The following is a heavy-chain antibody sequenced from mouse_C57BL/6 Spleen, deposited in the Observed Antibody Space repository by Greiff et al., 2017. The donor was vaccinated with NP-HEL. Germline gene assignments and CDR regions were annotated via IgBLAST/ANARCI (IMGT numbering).Heavy chain of an antibody. CDR3: ARGGGLLQAWFAY. V-gene: IGHV3-6*01. D-gene: IGHD2-3*01. Sequence: EVKLVESGPGLVKPSQSLSLTCSVTGYSITSGYYWNWIRQFPGNKLEWMGYISYDGSNNYNPSLKNRISITRDTSMNQFFLKLNSVTTEDTATYYCARGGGLLQAWFAYWGQGTLVTVSA. CDR2: ISYDGSN. CDR1: GYSITSGYY. J-gene: IGHJ3*01.